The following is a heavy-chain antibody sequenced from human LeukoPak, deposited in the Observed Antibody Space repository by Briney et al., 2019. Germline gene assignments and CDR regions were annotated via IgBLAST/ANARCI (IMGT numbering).Heavy chain of an antibody. CDR1: GYTFTAYY. V-gene: IGHV1-2*06. J-gene: IGHJ4*02. D-gene: IGHD4/OR15-4a*01. Sequence: ASVKVSCKASGYTFTAYYMHWVRQAPGQGLEWMGRINPKSGDTNYAQKFQGRVTMTRDTSISTAYMELSRLRSDDTAVYYCASGDYGDPPLNYWGQGTLVTVSS. CDR3: ASGDYGDPPLNY. CDR2: INPKSGDT.